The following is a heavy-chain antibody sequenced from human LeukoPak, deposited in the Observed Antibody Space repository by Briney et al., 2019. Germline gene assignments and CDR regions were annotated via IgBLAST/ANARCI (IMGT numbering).Heavy chain of an antibody. Sequence: GESLKISCKGSGYSFTSYWIGWVRQMPGKGLEWMGIIYPGDSDTRYSPSFQGQVTISADKSISTAYLQWSSLKASDTAMYYCARLGCSSTSCYKGGYYYYYMDVWGKGTTVTVSS. J-gene: IGHJ6*03. CDR2: IYPGDSDT. V-gene: IGHV5-51*01. D-gene: IGHD2-2*02. CDR3: ARLGCSSTSCYKGGYYYYYMDV. CDR1: GYSFTSYW.